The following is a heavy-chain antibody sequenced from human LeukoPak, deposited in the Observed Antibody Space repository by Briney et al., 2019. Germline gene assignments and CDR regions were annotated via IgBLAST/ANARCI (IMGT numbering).Heavy chain of an antibody. Sequence: GGSLRLSCAASGFTFSGSAMHWVRQASGKGLEWVGRIRSKANSYATAYAASVKGRFTISRDDSKNTAYLQMNSLKTEDTAVYYCTRPLSFGFRQQLVRYRTINTDYWGQGTLVTVSS. CDR1: GFTFSGSA. D-gene: IGHD6-13*01. CDR3: TRPLSFGFRQQLVRYRTINTDY. CDR2: IRSKANSYAT. V-gene: IGHV3-73*01. J-gene: IGHJ4*02.